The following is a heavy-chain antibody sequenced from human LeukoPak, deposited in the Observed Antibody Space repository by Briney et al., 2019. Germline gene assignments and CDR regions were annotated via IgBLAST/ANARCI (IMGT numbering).Heavy chain of an antibody. CDR1: GYTFTGYY. CDR3: ARQSSYSSGWYAFDI. CDR2: INPNSGGT. D-gene: IGHD6-19*01. V-gene: IGHV1-2*02. Sequence: ASVKVSCKASGYTFTGYYMHWVRQAPGQGLEWMGWINPNSGGTNYAQKFQGRVTMTRDTSISTAYMELSRLRSDDTAVYYCARQSSYSSGWYAFDIWGQGTMVTVSS. J-gene: IGHJ3*02.